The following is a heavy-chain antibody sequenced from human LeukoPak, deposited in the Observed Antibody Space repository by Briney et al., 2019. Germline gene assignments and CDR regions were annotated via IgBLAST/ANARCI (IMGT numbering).Heavy chain of an antibody. Sequence: PGGSLRLSCAASGFAFSSYGMHWVRQAPGKGLEWVAFIRYDGSNKYYADSVKGRFTISRDNSKNTLYLQMNSLRAEDTAVYYCAKDLGITIFGVVPKLPDYWGQGTLVTVSS. V-gene: IGHV3-30*02. CDR3: AKDLGITIFGVVPKLPDY. CDR2: IRYDGSNK. J-gene: IGHJ4*02. CDR1: GFAFSSYG. D-gene: IGHD3-3*01.